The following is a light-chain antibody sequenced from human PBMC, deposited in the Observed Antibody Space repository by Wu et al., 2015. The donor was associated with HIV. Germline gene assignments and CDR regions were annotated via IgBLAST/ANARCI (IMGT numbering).Light chain of an antibody. CDR1: QSISSY. Sequence: QMTQSPSSLSASVGDRVTITCRASQSISSYLNWYQQKPGKAPKLLIYAASSLQSGVPSRFSGSGSGTDFTLTISSLQPEDFATYYCQQTYSTPVTFGGGTKVEIK. V-gene: IGKV1-39*01. CDR3: QQTYSTPVT. J-gene: IGKJ4*01. CDR2: AAS.